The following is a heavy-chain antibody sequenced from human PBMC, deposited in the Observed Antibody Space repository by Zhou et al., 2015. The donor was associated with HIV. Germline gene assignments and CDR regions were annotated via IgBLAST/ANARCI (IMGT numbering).Heavy chain of an antibody. CDR2: IRYDGSIK. CDR1: GFTFSSYA. V-gene: IGHV3-30*02. CDR3: AKSYSYSPIDAFDI. Sequence: QVQLVESGGGVVQPGRSLRLSCAASGFTFSSYAIHWVRQAPGKGLEWVTFIRYDGSIKYYEDSVKGRFTISRDNSKNTLYLQMNSLRAEDTAVYYCAKSYSYSPIDAFDIWGQGTMVTVSS. D-gene: IGHD6-13*01. J-gene: IGHJ3*02.